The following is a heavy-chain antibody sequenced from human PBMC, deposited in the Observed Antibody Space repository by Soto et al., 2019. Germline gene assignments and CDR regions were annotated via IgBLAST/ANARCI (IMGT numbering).Heavy chain of an antibody. CDR2: IYHSGST. Sequence: SETLSLTCAVSGGSISSSNWWSWVRQSPGKGLEWIGEIYHSGSTNYNPSLKSRVTISVDKSKNQFSLKLSSVTAADTAVYYCARDPGGDYAPYYYGMDVWGQGTXVTVSS. J-gene: IGHJ6*02. D-gene: IGHD4-17*01. V-gene: IGHV4-4*02. CDR1: GGSISSSNW. CDR3: ARDPGGDYAPYYYGMDV.